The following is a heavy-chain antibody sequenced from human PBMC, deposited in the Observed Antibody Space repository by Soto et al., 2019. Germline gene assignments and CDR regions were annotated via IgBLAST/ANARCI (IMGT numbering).Heavy chain of an antibody. J-gene: IGHJ4*02. CDR1: GYTFTGYY. V-gene: IGHV1-2*04. Sequence: ASVKVSCKASGYTFTGYYMHWVRQAPGQGLKWMGWINPNSGGTNYAQKFQGWVTMTRDTSISTAYMELSRLRSDVTAVYYCARGIAVAGEFDYWGQGTLVTVSS. D-gene: IGHD6-19*01. CDR2: INPNSGGT. CDR3: ARGIAVAGEFDY.